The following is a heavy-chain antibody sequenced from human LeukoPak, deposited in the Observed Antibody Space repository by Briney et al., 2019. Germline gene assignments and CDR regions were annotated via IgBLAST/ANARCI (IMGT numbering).Heavy chain of an antibody. CDR2: VQPNSGGT. D-gene: IGHD3-16*01. J-gene: IGHJ6*02. CDR1: GYTFIGYY. Sequence: ASVKVSCKASGYTFIGYYMHWVRQAPGQGLEWMGWVQPNSGGTKYAQKFQDRVTMTRDTSNTTAYMQLNRLRSDDTAVYYCARAIPSQVLFCIHGLDVWGPGTTVIVSS. CDR3: ARAIPSQVLFCIHGLDV. V-gene: IGHV1-2*02.